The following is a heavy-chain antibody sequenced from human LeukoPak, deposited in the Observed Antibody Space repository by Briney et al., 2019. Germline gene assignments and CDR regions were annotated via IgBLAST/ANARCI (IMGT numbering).Heavy chain of an antibody. CDR2: IKQDGSEK. J-gene: IGHJ6*03. CDR3: AARSGSYYYYYYMDV. V-gene: IGHV3-7*01. Sequence: GGSLRLSCAASGFTFSSYWMSWVRQAPGKGLEWVANIKQDGSEKYYVDSVKGRFTISRDNAKNSLYLQMNSLRAEDTAVYYCAARSGSYYYYYYMDVWGKGTTVTVSS. CDR1: GFTFSSYW. D-gene: IGHD1-26*01.